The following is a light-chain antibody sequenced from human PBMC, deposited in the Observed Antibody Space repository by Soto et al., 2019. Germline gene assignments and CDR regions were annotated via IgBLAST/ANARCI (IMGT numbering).Light chain of an antibody. Sequence: ELVITQSPGTLSFSPGERVTLSSRASQSVPRSYLAWYQQKPGQAPRLLIYGTSSRATGIPDRFSGSGAGTDFTLTIRRLEPEDFAVYYCQQYGSSPRTFGQGTKVDIK. CDR2: GTS. J-gene: IGKJ1*01. V-gene: IGKV3-20*01. CDR3: QQYGSSPRT. CDR1: QSVPRSY.